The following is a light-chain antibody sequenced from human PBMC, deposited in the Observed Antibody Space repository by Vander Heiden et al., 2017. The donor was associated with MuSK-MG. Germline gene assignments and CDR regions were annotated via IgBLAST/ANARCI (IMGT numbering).Light chain of an antibody. CDR3: QQNNSTPGT. CDR1: ESISDY. Sequence: LQLPPSPSSLSATVGDRVTISCRASESISDYLHWYQKRPGTAPKLLIFSASNLQSGVPSRFSGSGSGTDYTLTINNLQPEDFATYYCQQNNSTPGTFGQGTQLEIK. CDR2: SAS. V-gene: IGKV1-39*01. J-gene: IGKJ2*02.